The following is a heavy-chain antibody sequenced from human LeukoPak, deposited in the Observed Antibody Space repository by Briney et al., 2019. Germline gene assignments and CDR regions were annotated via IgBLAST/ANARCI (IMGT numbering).Heavy chain of an antibody. V-gene: IGHV1-2*02. J-gene: IGHJ5*02. CDR1: GYTFTGYY. CDR2: INPNSGGT. Sequence: ASVKVSCEASGYTFTGYYMHWVRQAPGQGLEWMGWINPNSGGTNYAQKFQGRVTMTRDTSISTAYMELSRLRSDDTAVYYCARLPAYCGGDCFNWFDPWGQGTLVTVSS. CDR3: ARLPAYCGGDCFNWFDP. D-gene: IGHD2-21*02.